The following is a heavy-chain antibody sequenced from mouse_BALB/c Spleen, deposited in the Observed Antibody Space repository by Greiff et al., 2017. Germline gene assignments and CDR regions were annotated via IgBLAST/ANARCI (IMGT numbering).Heavy chain of an antibody. V-gene: IGHV5-6-3*01. D-gene: IGHD1-2*01. CDR3: ARDDTTAPWCAY. J-gene: IGHJ3*01. Sequence: EVKVVESGGGLVQPGGSLKLSCAASGFTFSSYGMSWVRQTPDKRLELVATINSNGGSTYYPDSVKGRFTISRDNAKNTLYLQMSSLKSEDTAMYYCARDDTTAPWCAYRGEKSLVTVSA. CDR2: INSNGGST. CDR1: GFTFSSYG.